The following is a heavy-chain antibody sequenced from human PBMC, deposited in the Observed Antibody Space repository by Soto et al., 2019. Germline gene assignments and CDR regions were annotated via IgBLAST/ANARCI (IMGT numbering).Heavy chain of an antibody. D-gene: IGHD3-9*01. CDR2: IYPGDSDT. J-gene: IGHJ6*02. CDR1: GYSFTSYW. V-gene: IGHV5-51*01. Sequence: GESLKISCKGSGYSFTSYWIGWVRQMPGKGLEWMGIIYPGDSDTRYSPSFQGQVTISADKSISTAYLQWSSLKASDTAMCYCARQGDILTGYYDYYYYGMDVWGQGTTVTVSS. CDR3: ARQGDILTGYYDYYYYGMDV.